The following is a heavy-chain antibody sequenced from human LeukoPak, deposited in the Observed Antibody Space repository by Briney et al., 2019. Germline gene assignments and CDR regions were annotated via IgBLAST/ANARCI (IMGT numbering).Heavy chain of an antibody. CDR1: GFTFSSYA. J-gene: IGHJ4*02. Sequence: GGSLRLSCAASGFTFSSYAMSWVRQAPGKGLEWVSAISGSGGSTYYADSVKGRFTISRDNSKNTLYLQMNSLRAEDTAVYYCAKFRPITSVAGTIFHYWGQGTLVTVSP. D-gene: IGHD6-19*01. V-gene: IGHV3-23*01. CDR3: AKFRPITSVAGTIFHY. CDR2: ISGSGGST.